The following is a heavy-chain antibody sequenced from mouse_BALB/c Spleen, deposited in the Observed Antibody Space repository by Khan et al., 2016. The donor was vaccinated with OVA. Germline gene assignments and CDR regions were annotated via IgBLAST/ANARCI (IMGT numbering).Heavy chain of an antibody. CDR2: INTYTGEP. V-gene: IGHV9-3-1*01. Sequence: KESPGKALKWMGWINTYTGEPTYADDFKGRFAFSLETSANIAYLQINILKNEDTATYFCARPPYFSYTLDYWGQGTSVTVSS. CDR3: ARPPYFSYTLDY. J-gene: IGHJ4*01. D-gene: IGHD2-10*01.